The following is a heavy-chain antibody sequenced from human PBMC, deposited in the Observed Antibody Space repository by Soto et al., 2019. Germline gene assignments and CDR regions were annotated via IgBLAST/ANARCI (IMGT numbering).Heavy chain of an antibody. CDR3: AKGRHVQPNQLGY. CDR1: GFTFSSYG. CDR2: ISYDGSNK. D-gene: IGHD5-18*01. J-gene: IGHJ4*02. Sequence: QVQLVESGGCVVQPWRSLRLSCAASGFTFSSYGMHWVRQAPGKGLEWVAVISYDGSNKYYADSVKGRFTISRDNSKNTLYLQMNSLRAEDTAVYYCAKGRHVQPNQLGYWGQGTLVTVSS. V-gene: IGHV3-30*18.